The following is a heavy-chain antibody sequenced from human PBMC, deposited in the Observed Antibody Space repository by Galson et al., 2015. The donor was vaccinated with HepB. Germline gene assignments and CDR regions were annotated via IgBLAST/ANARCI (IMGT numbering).Heavy chain of an antibody. CDR3: AKGIAGDPGYGMDV. J-gene: IGHJ6*02. V-gene: IGHV3-23*01. Sequence: SLRLSCAASGFTFSSYAMSWVRRAPGKGLEWVSTVSGGGSFTYYADSVKGRFTISRDTSKNTLYLQMNSLRAEDTAIFYCAKGIAGDPGYGMDVWGQGTTVTVSS. CDR2: VSGGGSFT. CDR1: GFTFSSYA. D-gene: IGHD7-27*01.